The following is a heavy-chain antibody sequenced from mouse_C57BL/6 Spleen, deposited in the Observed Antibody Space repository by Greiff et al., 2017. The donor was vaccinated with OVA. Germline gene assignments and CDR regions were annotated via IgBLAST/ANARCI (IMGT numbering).Heavy chain of an antibody. CDR3: ARAQPLTGTGYAMDY. Sequence: EVKLVESEGGLVQPGSSMKLSCTASGFTFSDYYMAWVRQVPEKGLEWVANINYDGSSTYYLDSLKSRFIISRDNAKNILYLQMSSLKSEDTATYYCARAQPLTGTGYAMDYWGQGTSVTVSS. CDR2: INYDGSST. D-gene: IGHD4-1*01. CDR1: GFTFSDYY. V-gene: IGHV5-16*01. J-gene: IGHJ4*01.